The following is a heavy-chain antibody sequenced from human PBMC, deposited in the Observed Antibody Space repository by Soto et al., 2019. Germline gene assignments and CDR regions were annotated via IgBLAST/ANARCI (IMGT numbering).Heavy chain of an antibody. Sequence: QVQLQESGPGLVKPSQTLSLTCTVSGGSISSGGYYWSWIRQHPGKGLEWIGYIYYSGSTYYNPSLKSRVTISVDTSKNQCSLKLSSVPAADTAVYYCARGTGSSYWYFDLWGRGTLVTVSS. CDR1: GGSISSGGYY. J-gene: IGHJ2*01. CDR3: ARGTGSSYWYFDL. D-gene: IGHD2-2*01. V-gene: IGHV4-31*03. CDR2: IYYSGST.